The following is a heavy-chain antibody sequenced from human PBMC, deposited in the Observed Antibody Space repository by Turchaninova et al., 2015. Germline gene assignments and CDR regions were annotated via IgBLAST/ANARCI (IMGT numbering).Heavy chain of an antibody. CDR1: GFSLSTSGVG. V-gene: IGHV2-5*02. Sequence: QITLKESGPTLVKPTQTLTLTCTFSGFSLSTSGVGVGWIRQPPGKALECLALIYWDHDKRYIPSLKSRRTITKDTAKNQLVLTMTNMDPVDTATYYCAHRRRAGSDNWFDPWGQGTLVTVSS. CDR3: AHRRRAGSDNWFDP. D-gene: IGHD3-10*01. J-gene: IGHJ5*02. CDR2: IYWDHDK.